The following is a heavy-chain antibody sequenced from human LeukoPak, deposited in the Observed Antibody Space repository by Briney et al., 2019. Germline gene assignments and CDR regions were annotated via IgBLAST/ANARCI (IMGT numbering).Heavy chain of an antibody. Sequence: GGSLRLSCAASGFTFSSYSMNWVRQAPGKGLEWVSSISSSSSYIYYADSVKGRFTISRDNAKNSLYLQMNSLRAEDTAVYYCARDPTPNPYYYYGMDVWGKGTTVTVSS. CDR3: ARDPTPNPYYYYGMDV. CDR1: GFTFSSYS. CDR2: ISSSSSYI. J-gene: IGHJ6*04. V-gene: IGHV3-21*01.